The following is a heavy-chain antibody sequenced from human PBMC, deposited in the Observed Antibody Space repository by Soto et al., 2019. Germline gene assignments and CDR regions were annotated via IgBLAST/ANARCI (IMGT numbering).Heavy chain of an antibody. CDR2: IYYSGNS. V-gene: IGHV4-59*01. CDR1: GGSISRYY. Sequence: PSETLSLTCTVSGGSISRYYWSWIRQPPGEGLEWIGYIYYSGNSYHNPSLKSRVAMSVDTSKIQFSLRLTSVTAADTAVYYCARGPYDAFDIWGQGTMVTVSS. J-gene: IGHJ3*02. CDR3: ARGPYDAFDI.